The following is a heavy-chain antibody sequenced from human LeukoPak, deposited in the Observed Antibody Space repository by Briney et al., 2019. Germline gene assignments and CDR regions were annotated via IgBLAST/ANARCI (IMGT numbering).Heavy chain of an antibody. CDR1: GFTFSSYA. CDR3: ARGAKQWLVPVDY. V-gene: IGHV3-30-3*01. D-gene: IGHD6-19*01. J-gene: IGHJ4*02. Sequence: GGSLRLSCAASGFTFSSYAMHWVRQAPGKGLEWVAVISYDGSNKYYADSVKGRFTISRDNSKNTLYLQMNSLRAEDTAVYYCARGAKQWLVPVDYWGQGTLVTVSS. CDR2: ISYDGSNK.